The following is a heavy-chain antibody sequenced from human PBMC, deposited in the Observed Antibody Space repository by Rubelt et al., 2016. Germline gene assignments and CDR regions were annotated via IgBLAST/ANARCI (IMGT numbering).Heavy chain of an antibody. V-gene: IGHV1-3*01. CDR2: INAGNGNT. D-gene: IGHD3-22*01. CDR3: ARYYYDSSGYVYFDY. CDR1: GYTFTSYA. Sequence: QVQLVQSGAEVKKPGASVKVSCKASGYTFTSYAMHWVRQAPGQRLEWMGWINAGNGNTKYSQKFQGRVTITRDTSASTAYMELSSLRSADTAVYYCARYYYDSSGYVYFDYWGQGTLVTVSS. J-gene: IGHJ4*02.